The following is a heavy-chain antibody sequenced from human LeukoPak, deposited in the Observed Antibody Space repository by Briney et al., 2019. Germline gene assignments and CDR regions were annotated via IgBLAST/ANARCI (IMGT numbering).Heavy chain of an antibody. CDR3: ARGAYPSGYYMDV. V-gene: IGHV4-59*01. CDR2: IYYSGST. CDR1: GGSISSYY. Sequence: PSETLSLTCTVSGGSISSYYWSWIRQPPGKGLEWIAYIYYSGSTNYNPSLKSRVTISVDTSKNQFSLKLSSVTAADTAVYYCARGAYPSGYYMDVWGKGTTVTVSS. J-gene: IGHJ6*03.